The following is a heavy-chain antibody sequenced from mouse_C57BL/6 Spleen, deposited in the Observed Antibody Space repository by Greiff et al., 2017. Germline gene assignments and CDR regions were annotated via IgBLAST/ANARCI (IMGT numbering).Heavy chain of an antibody. CDR1: GFSLTSYG. V-gene: IGHV2-2*01. Sequence: QVQLKESGPGLVQPSQSLSITCTVSGFSLTSYGVHWVRQSPGKGLEWLGVIWSGGSTDYNAAFISRLSISKDNSKSQVFFKMNSLQADDTAIYYCARTSLYYGSSYDFYYAMDYWGQGTSVTVSS. CDR3: ARTSLYYGSSYDFYYAMDY. D-gene: IGHD1-1*01. CDR2: IWSGGST. J-gene: IGHJ4*01.